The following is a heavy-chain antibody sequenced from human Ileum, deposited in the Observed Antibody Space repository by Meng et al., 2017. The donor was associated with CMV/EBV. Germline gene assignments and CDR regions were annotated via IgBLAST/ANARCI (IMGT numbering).Heavy chain of an antibody. CDR1: GFTFSGSA. CDR3: TRTIGIAAAGFDY. J-gene: IGHJ4*02. D-gene: IGHD6-13*01. V-gene: IGHV3-73*01. CDR2: IRSKANSYAT. Sequence: GESLKISCAASGFTFSGSAMHWVRQASGEGLEWVGRIRSKANSYATAYAASVKGRFTISRDDSKNTAYLQMNSLKTEDTAVYYCTRTIGIAAAGFDYWGQGTLVTVSS.